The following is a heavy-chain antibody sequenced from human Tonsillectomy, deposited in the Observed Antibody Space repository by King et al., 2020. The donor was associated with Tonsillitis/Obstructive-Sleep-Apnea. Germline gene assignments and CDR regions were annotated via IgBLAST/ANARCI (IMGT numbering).Heavy chain of an antibody. CDR3: VKCFDAFDI. J-gene: IGHJ3*02. Sequence: ITLQESGPALVKPTQTLTLTCTFSGFSLSTSGVGVGWIRQTPGKALECLALIYWDDDKRYSPSLKSRLTITKDTSKNQVVLRMTNMDPVDTATYYCVKCFDAFDIWGQGTVVTVSS. CDR2: IYWDDDK. V-gene: IGHV2-5*02. D-gene: IGHD5/OR15-5a*01. CDR1: GFSLSTSGVG.